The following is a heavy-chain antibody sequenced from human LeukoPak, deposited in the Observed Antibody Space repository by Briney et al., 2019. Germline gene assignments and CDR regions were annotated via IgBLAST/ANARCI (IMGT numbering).Heavy chain of an antibody. V-gene: IGHV4-39*01. D-gene: IGHD3-10*01. CDR2: IYYSGST. CDR3: ARHSRGRGVIGEFDY. CDR1: GGSISSYY. J-gene: IGHJ4*02. Sequence: SETLSLTCTVSGGSISSYYWSWIRQPPGKGLEWIGSIYYSGSTYYNPSLKSRVTISVDTSKNQFSLKLSSVTAADTAVYFCARHSRGRGVIGEFDYWGQGTLVTVSS.